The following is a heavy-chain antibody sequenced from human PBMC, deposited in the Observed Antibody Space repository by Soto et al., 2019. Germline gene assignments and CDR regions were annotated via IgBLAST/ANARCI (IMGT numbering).Heavy chain of an antibody. CDR1: GFTFSSYG. D-gene: IGHD3-16*02. Sequence: GGSLRLSCVASGFTFSSYGMHWVRQAPGKGLEWVAVIWYDGSNKYYADSVKGRFTISRDNSKNTRYLQMNSLRAEDTAVYYCARDRRLHLGELSLSGPPHYWGQGTLVTVSS. CDR2: IWYDGSNK. CDR3: ARDRRLHLGELSLSGPPHY. J-gene: IGHJ4*02. V-gene: IGHV3-33*01.